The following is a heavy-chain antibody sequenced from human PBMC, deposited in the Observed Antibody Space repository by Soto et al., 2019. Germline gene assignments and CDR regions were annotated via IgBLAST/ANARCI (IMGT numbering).Heavy chain of an antibody. CDR1: GFSFRSFG. Sequence: QVQLVESGGGVVQPGGSLRLSCEVSGFSFRSFGMHWVRQAPGKGLEWVTVISHEGSYKHYAESVKGRFTISRDDSKNTLYVQMNSLKDEDTAVYYCAKEGGYGDRIADDYYYYGMDVWGQGTTVTVSS. CDR2: ISHEGSYK. V-gene: IGHV3-30*18. CDR3: AKEGGYGDRIADDYYYYGMDV. D-gene: IGHD4-17*01. J-gene: IGHJ6*02.